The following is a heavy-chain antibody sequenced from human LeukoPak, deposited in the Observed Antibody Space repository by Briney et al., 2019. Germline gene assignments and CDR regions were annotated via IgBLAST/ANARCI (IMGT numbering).Heavy chain of an antibody. Sequence: SETLSLTCAVYGGSFSNYYWNWIRQPPGKGPEWIGEINHSGSTNYNPSLKSRVTISVDTSKNQFSLKLSSVTAADTAVYYCARRPSWSAYLDYWGQGTLVTVSS. CDR2: INHSGST. D-gene: IGHD6-13*01. CDR3: ARRPSWSAYLDY. CDR1: GGSFSNYY. J-gene: IGHJ4*02. V-gene: IGHV4-34*01.